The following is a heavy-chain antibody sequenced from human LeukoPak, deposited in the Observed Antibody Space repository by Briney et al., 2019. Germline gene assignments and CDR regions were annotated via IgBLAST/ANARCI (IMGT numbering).Heavy chain of an antibody. V-gene: IGHV3-48*04. D-gene: IGHD4-17*01. CDR1: GFTFSRYS. Sequence: GGSLRLSCAASGFTFSRYSMNWVRQAPGKGLEWVSYISSSSNTIYYADSVKGRFTISRDNAKNSLYLQMNSLRAEDTAVYYCARENYGDYRWGQGTLVTVSS. CDR2: ISSSSNTI. CDR3: ARENYGDYR. J-gene: IGHJ5*02.